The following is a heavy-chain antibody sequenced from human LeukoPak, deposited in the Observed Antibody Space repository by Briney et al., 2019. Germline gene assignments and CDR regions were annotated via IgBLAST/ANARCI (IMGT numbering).Heavy chain of an antibody. V-gene: IGHV3-74*03. Sequence: GGSLRLSCAASGFTFSDYWMHWVRQVPGQGLAWVSRVNRDGSSTTYADSVKGRFTISRDNSKNTLYLHMNSLRAEDTAVYYCPRDKMDDAFWSAHDYFDLWGQGTLVTVSS. D-gene: IGHD3-3*01. CDR1: GFTFSDYW. J-gene: IGHJ4*02. CDR2: VNRDGSST. CDR3: PRDKMDDAFWSAHDYFDL.